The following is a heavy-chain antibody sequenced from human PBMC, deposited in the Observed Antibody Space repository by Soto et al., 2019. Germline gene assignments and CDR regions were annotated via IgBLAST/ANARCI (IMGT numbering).Heavy chain of an antibody. CDR3: AGVYYYDSSGYYYPYFDY. J-gene: IGHJ4*02. CDR1: GGTFSSYA. CDR2: IIPIFGTA. V-gene: IGHV1-69*06. D-gene: IGHD3-22*01. Sequence: SVKVSCKASGGTFSSYAISWVRQAPGQGLEWMGGIIPIFGTANYAQKFQGRVTITADKSTSTAYMELSSLRSEDTAVYYCAGVYYYDSSGYYYPYFDYWGQGTLVTVSS.